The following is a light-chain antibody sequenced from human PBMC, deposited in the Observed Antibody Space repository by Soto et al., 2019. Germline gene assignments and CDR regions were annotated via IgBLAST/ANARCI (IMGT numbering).Light chain of an antibody. CDR2: EVN. Sequence: QSVLAQPASVSWSPGQSITMSCSGTSSNVGSYKLVSWYQQHPGKAAKRMIFEVNKRPSGVSNRFSGSKSGNTASLTISGLKVEDEADYYCCSSGGSPTYVFGTGTKVTVL. J-gene: IGLJ1*01. CDR3: CSSGGSPTYV. V-gene: IGLV2-23*02. CDR1: SSNVGSYKL.